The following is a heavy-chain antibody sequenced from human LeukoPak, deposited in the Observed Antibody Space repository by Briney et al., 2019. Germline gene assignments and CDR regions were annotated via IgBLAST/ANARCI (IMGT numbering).Heavy chain of an antibody. Sequence: ASVKVSCKASGYTLTGYYMHWVRQAPGQGLEWMGWINPNSGGTNYAQKFQGRVTMTRDTSISTAYMELSRLRSDDTAVYYCARDFGITMMNWFDPWGQETLVTVSS. D-gene: IGHD3-22*01. CDR3: ARDFGITMMNWFDP. CDR2: INPNSGGT. J-gene: IGHJ5*02. V-gene: IGHV1-2*02. CDR1: GYTLTGYY.